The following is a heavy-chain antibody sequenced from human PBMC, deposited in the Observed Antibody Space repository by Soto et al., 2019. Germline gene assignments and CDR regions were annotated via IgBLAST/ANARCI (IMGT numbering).Heavy chain of an antibody. CDR1: GGTFSSYA. V-gene: IGHV1-69*06. CDR3: ARVSLRGSSSRGGMDV. CDR2: IIPIFGTA. D-gene: IGHD6-13*01. J-gene: IGHJ6*02. Sequence: QVQLVQSGAEVKKPGSSVKASCKASGGTFSSYAISWVRQAPGQGLEWMGGIIPIFGTANYAQKFQGRVTITADKSTSTAYMELSSLRSEDTAVYYCARVSLRGSSSRGGMDVWGQGTTVTVSS.